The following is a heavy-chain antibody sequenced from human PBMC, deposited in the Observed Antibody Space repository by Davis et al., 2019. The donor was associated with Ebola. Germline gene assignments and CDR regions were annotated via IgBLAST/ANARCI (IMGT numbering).Heavy chain of an antibody. D-gene: IGHD6-25*01. CDR1: GFTFSSYS. J-gene: IGHJ6*02. CDR2: ISSDSDYI. CDR3: ARDYCGFYYYAMDV. V-gene: IGHV3-21*04. Sequence: GESLKISCAASGFTFSSYSMNWVRQAPGKALEWVSSISSDSDYIYYADSPKGRFTISRDNAKNSLYLQMNSLRAEDTAVYYCARDYCGFYYYAMDVWGQGTTVTVSS.